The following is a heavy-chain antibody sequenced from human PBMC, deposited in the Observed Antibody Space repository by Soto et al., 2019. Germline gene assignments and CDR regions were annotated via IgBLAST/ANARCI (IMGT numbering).Heavy chain of an antibody. V-gene: IGHV1-2*02. J-gene: IGHJ6*02. CDR2: INPNSGGT. CDR1: GYTFADYY. D-gene: IGHD6-19*01. CDR3: ARDQSPSSGWPGMDV. Sequence: SGYTFADYYMHWVRQAPGQGLGWMGWINPNSGGTNYAQKFQGRVTMTRDTSISTAYMELNRLRSDDTAVYYCARDQSPSSGWPGMDVWGQGTTVTVSS.